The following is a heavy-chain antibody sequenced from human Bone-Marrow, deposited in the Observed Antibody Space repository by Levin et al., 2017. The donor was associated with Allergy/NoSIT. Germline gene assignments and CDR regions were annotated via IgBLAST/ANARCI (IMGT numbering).Heavy chain of an antibody. CDR1: GFTFSTHA. J-gene: IGHJ4*02. D-gene: IGHD4-17*01. CDR3: AKDYGDYELFAHDS. Sequence: QSGESLKISCTASGFTFSTHAMNWVRQAPGKGLEWVSAIGGSGGTTFYADSVKGRFTISRDDSKNTLYLQINSLRAEDTAIYYCAKDYGDYELFAHDSWGQGTLVTVSS. CDR2: IGGSGGTT. V-gene: IGHV3-23*01.